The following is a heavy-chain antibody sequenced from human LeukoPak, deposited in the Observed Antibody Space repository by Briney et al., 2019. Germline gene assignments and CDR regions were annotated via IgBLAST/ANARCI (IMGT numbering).Heavy chain of an antibody. CDR3: ARGWSRFDFWSGFGAFDI. Sequence: PSQTLSLTCTVSGGSISSGGYYWSWIRQPPGKGLEWIGYIYHSGSTYYNPSLKSRVTISVDRSKNQFSLKLSSVTAADTAVYYCARGWSRFDFWSGFGAFDIWGQGTMVTVSS. J-gene: IGHJ3*02. CDR1: GGSISSGGYY. V-gene: IGHV4-30-2*01. D-gene: IGHD3-3*01. CDR2: IYHSGST.